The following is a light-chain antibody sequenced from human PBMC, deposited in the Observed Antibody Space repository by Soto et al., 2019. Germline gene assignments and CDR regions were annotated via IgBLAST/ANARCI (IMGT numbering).Light chain of an antibody. J-gene: IGKJ3*01. V-gene: IGKV1-9*01. Sequence: IQLTQSPSSLSASVGDRVTISCRASQGIANFLAWYQQKPGKAPKLLIYGASTLQSGVTSRFSGSGSGTDFTLTISSLPPEDFATYYCQQLNSFPIPFGPGTKVDIK. CDR2: GAS. CDR3: QQLNSFPIP. CDR1: QGIANF.